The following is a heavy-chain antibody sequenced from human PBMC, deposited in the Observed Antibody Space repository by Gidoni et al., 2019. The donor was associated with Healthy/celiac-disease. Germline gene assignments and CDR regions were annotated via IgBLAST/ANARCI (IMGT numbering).Heavy chain of an antibody. D-gene: IGHD3-22*01. CDR1: GGTFSSYA. CDR2: IIPILGIA. J-gene: IGHJ4*02. Sequence: VSCKASGGTFSSYAISWVRQAPGQGLEWMGRIIPILGIANYAQKFQGRVTITADKSTSTAYMELSSLRSEDTAVYYCAREDYYYDSSGSFDYWGQGTLVTVSS. CDR3: AREDYYYDSSGSFDY. V-gene: IGHV1-69*04.